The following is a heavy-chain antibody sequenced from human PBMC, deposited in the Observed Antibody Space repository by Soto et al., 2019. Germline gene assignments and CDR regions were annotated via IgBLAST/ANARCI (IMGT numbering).Heavy chain of an antibody. CDR2: MNPNSGNT. V-gene: IGHV1-8*01. Sequence: AAVKVSCKASGYTFTSYDINWVRQATGQGLEGMGWMNPNSGNTGYAQKFQGRVTMTRNTSISTAYMELSSLRSEDTAVYYCARTCRYFRWREYYGMDVWGQGTTVTVSS. CDR1: GYTFTSYD. CDR3: ARTCRYFRWREYYGMDV. D-gene: IGHD3-16*02. J-gene: IGHJ6*02.